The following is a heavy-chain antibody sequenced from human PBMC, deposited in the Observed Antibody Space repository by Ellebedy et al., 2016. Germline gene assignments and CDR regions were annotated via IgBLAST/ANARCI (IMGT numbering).Heavy chain of an antibody. D-gene: IGHD4-17*01. CDR2: IKQDGSEK. CDR3: SRHTDYALDY. Sequence: GESLKISCAASGFTFSRFWMSWVRQAPGKGLECVANIKQDGSEKSYVDSVKGRFTISRDNAKNSLYLQMNSLRAEDTAVYYCSRHTDYALDYWGQGALVTVSS. V-gene: IGHV3-7*01. CDR1: GFTFSRFW. J-gene: IGHJ4*02.